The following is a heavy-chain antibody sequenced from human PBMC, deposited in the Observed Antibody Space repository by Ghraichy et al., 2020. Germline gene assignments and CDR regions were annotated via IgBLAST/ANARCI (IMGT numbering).Heavy chain of an antibody. J-gene: IGHJ4*02. CDR2: INVGTGDT. Sequence: ASVKVSCKTSGYIFGSHAIHWVRQTPGQRLEWMGWINVGTGDTRYSQMFQGRVTITRDTSATTAHMDLSGLRSEDTAVYYCAGGPDTLTGYYRFDFWGQGTLVTVSS. V-gene: IGHV1-3*01. D-gene: IGHD3-9*01. CDR1: GYIFGSHA. CDR3: AGGPDTLTGYYRFDF.